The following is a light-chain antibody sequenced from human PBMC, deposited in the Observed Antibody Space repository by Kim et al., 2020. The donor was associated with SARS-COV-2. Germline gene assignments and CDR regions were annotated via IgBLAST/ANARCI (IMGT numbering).Light chain of an antibody. J-gene: IGKJ4*01. Sequence: PWARATLSCRAGENVDTYSAWYPGGRSQTPRLIGDDATSRATGVPERFSGSGSGTDFTLTISSLETEDLSIYYCQQRNSWPPAVTFGGGTKVDIK. CDR3: QQRNSWPPAVT. CDR2: DAT. CDR1: ENVDTY. V-gene: IGKV3-11*01.